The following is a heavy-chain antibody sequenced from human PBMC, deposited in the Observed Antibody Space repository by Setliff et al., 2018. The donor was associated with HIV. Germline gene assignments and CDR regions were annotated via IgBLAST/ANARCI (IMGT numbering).Heavy chain of an antibody. D-gene: IGHD5-12*01. Sequence: GASVKVSCKASGYTFTDFFIHWVRQAPGQGLEWMGIINPSGGSTSYAQKFQGRVTMTRDTSTSTVYMELSSLRSEDTAVYYCARVGNNRLQFFDHWGQGTLVTSPQ. CDR3: ARVGNNRLQFFDH. CDR1: GYTFTDFF. V-gene: IGHV1-46*01. J-gene: IGHJ4*02. CDR2: INPSGGST.